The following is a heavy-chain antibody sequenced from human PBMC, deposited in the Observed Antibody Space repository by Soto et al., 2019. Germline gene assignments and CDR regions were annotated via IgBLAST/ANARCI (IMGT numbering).Heavy chain of an antibody. CDR2: VYFDGTT. D-gene: IGHD3-3*01. V-gene: IGHV4-39*01. Sequence: QLQLQESGPGLVKPSETLSLICTVSGGSISGSTYYWGWIRQPPGKGLEWFGSVYFDGTTYLSPSLKSRVTLSVDTSENQFSLKLSSVTAADTAVYYCAEHGVNSPLRVWGQGTMVTVSS. CDR1: GGSISGSTYY. J-gene: IGHJ3*01. CDR3: AEHGVNSPLRV.